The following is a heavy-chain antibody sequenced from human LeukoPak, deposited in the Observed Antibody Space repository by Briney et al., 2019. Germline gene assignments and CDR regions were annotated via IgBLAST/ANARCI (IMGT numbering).Heavy chain of an antibody. CDR2: INHSGST. Sequence: SETLSLTCAVYGGSFSGYYWSWIRQPPGKGLEWIGEINHSGSTNYNPSLKSRVTISVDTSKNQFSLKLSSVTAADTAVYYCARAGYYYDSSGYCCDAFDIWGQGTMVTVSS. CDR1: GGSFSGYY. CDR3: ARAGYYYDSSGYCCDAFDI. D-gene: IGHD3-22*01. V-gene: IGHV4-34*01. J-gene: IGHJ3*02.